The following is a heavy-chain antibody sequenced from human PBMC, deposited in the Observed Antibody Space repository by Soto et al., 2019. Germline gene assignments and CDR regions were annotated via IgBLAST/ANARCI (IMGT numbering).Heavy chain of an antibody. D-gene: IGHD1-1*01. CDR2: IKTDGSFT. CDR1: GFTFSKHW. Sequence: LRLSCAASGFTFSKHWMHWVRQAPGKGLVWVSHIKTDGSFTRDADSVKGRFTISRDNARNTLYLQMNSLRAEDTAVYYCARDNNWSLDYWGQGTLVTVSS. J-gene: IGHJ4*02. V-gene: IGHV3-74*01. CDR3: ARDNNWSLDY.